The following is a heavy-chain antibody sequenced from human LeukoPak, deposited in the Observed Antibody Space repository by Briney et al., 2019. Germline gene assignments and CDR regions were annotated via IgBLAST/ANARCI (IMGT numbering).Heavy chain of an antibody. CDR1: GDSISSSSYY. CDR3: AGIRAGQLVPFDY. Sequence: SETLSLTCTVSGDSISSSSYYWGWVRRPPGKGLEWIGSIYYIGSTYYNPSLKSRVTISVDTSKNQFSLKLSSVTAADTAVYYCAGIRAGQLVPFDYWGQGTLVTVSS. V-gene: IGHV4-39*01. CDR2: IYYIGST. D-gene: IGHD6-6*01. J-gene: IGHJ4*02.